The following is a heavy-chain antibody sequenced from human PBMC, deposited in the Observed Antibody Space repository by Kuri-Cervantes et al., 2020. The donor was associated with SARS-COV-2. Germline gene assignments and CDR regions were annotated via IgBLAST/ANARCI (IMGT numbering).Heavy chain of an antibody. Sequence: GGSLRLSCAASGFSVSNNYMTWVRQAPGKGLEWVSVTYSGGSAYYADSVKGRFTISRDDSKSMLYLQMNSLRAEDTAVYYCAWRIAVVVHVVDYWGQGTLVTVSS. J-gene: IGHJ4*02. CDR1: GFSVSNNY. V-gene: IGHV3-66*01. CDR2: TYSGGSA. D-gene: IGHD6-19*01. CDR3: AWRIAVVVHVVDY.